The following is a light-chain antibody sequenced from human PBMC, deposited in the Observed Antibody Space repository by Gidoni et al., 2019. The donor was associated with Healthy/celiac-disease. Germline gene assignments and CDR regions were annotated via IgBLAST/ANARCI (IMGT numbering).Light chain of an antibody. CDR3: QQRSNWPST. Sequence: DIVLTQSPATLSLSPGERATLSCRASQRVSSYLAWYQQKPGQAPRLLIYDASNRATGIPARFSGSGSGTDFTLTISSLEPEDFAVYYCQQRSNWPSTFGQXTKVEIK. V-gene: IGKV3-11*01. J-gene: IGKJ1*01. CDR2: DAS. CDR1: QRVSSY.